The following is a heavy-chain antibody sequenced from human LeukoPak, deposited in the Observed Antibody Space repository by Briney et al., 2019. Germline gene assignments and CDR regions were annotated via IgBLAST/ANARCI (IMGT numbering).Heavy chain of an antibody. CDR3: AKDPVGRRWFLDQ. D-gene: IGHD4-23*01. CDR2: ISSSSSYI. CDR1: GFTFSSYT. V-gene: IGHV3-21*01. J-gene: IGHJ4*02. Sequence: GGSLRLSCAASGFTFSSYTMNWVRQAPGKGLQSVSSISSSSSYIYYADSVKGRFTISRDNSKNSLYLQMNSLRAEDTAVYYCAKDPVGRRWFLDQWGQGTLVTVSS.